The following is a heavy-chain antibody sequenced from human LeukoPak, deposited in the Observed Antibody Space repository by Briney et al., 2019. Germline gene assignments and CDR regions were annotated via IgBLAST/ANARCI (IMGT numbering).Heavy chain of an antibody. CDR1: AFTFSNYA. D-gene: IGHD3-10*01. Sequence: PGRSLRLSCAASAFTFSNYAMHWVRQAPGKGLEWVGVIFFDGTTKYYADSVKGRFTISRDNSKNTLYLEVVSLTAEDTAVYYCAKDDAWLRFGEWSQGTLVTVSS. CDR3: AKDDAWLRFGE. V-gene: IGHV3-30*04. J-gene: IGHJ4*02. CDR2: IFFDGTTK.